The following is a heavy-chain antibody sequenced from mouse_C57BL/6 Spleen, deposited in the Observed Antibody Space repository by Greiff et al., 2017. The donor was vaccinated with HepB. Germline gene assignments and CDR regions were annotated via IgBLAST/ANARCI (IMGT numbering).Heavy chain of an antibody. CDR2: IWTGGGT. Sequence: VKLQESGPGLVAPSQSLSITCTVSGFSLTSYAISWVRQPPGKGLEWLGVIWTGGGTNYNSALKSRLSISKDNSKSQVFLKMNSLQTDDTARYYCARGDYGSSYGGFAYWGQGTLVTVSA. CDR3: ARGDYGSSYGGFAY. V-gene: IGHV2-9-1*01. CDR1: GFSLTSYA. J-gene: IGHJ3*01. D-gene: IGHD1-1*01.